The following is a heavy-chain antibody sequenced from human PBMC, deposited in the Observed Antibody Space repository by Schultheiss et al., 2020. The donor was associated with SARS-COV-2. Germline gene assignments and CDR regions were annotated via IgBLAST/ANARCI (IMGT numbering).Heavy chain of an antibody. J-gene: IGHJ4*02. V-gene: IGHV3-30*04. CDR1: GFTFSSYA. Sequence: GESLKISCAASGFTFSSYAMHWVRQAPGQGLEWVAMIWYDGSNQYYADSVKGRFTISRDNSKNTLYLQMNSLRAEDTAVYYCARDGYGTSTQPDFWGQGTLVTVSS. CDR2: IWYDGSNQ. CDR3: ARDGYGTSTQPDF. D-gene: IGHD4-23*01.